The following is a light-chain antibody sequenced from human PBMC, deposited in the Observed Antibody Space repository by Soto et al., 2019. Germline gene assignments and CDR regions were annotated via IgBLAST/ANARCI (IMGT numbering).Light chain of an antibody. J-gene: IGKJ3*01. Sequence: EIVLTQSPGTLSLSPGERATLSCRASQSVSSSYLAWYQQKPGQAPRLLIYGASSSATGIPDRFSGSGSGTDFTLTISRLEPADFAVYYCQQYGSSPPITFGPGTKVDIK. V-gene: IGKV3-20*01. CDR3: QQYGSSPPIT. CDR2: GAS. CDR1: QSVSSSY.